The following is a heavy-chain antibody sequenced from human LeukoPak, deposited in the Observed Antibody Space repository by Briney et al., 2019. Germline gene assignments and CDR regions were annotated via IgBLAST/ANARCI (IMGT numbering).Heavy chain of an antibody. V-gene: IGHV3-48*04. Sequence: GGSLRLSCAASGFTFSSYSMNWVRQAPGKGLEWVSYISSSSSTIYYADSVKGRFTISRDNAKNSLYLQMNSLRAEDTAVYYCARVPLIAALDYWGQGTLVTVS. CDR3: ARVPLIAALDY. CDR1: GFTFSSYS. J-gene: IGHJ4*02. D-gene: IGHD6-13*01. CDR2: ISSSSSTI.